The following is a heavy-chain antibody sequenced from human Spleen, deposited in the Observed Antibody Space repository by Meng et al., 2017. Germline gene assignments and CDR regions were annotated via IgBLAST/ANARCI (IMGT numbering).Heavy chain of an antibody. CDR1: GFTFSSYW. CDR2: ISGSGGST. J-gene: IGHJ3*02. Sequence: GESLKISCAASGFTFSSYWMSWVRQAPGKGLEWVSAISGSGGSTYYADSVKGRFTISRDNSKNTLYLQMNSLRAEDTAVYYCAKDLDSGSYSRGDDAFDIWGRGTMVTVSS. CDR3: AKDLDSGSYSRGDDAFDI. V-gene: IGHV3-23*01. D-gene: IGHD1-26*01.